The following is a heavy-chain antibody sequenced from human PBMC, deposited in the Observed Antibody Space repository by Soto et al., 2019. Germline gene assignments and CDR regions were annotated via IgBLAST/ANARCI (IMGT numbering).Heavy chain of an antibody. CDR2: IVVGSGNT. J-gene: IGHJ4*02. CDR3: ARDREDIVVVVPVY. D-gene: IGHD2-15*01. V-gene: IGHV1-58*02. CDR1: GFTFTSSA. Sequence: SVKVSCKASGFTFTSSAMQWVRQARGQRLEWIGWIVVGSGNTNYAQKFQERVTITRDMSTSTAYMELSSLRSDDTAVYYCARDREDIVVVVPVYWGQGTLVTVSS.